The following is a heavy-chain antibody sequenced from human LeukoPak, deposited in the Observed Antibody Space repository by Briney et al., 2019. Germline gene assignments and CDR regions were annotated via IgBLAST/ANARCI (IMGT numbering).Heavy chain of an antibody. V-gene: IGHV1-2*02. D-gene: IGHD4-17*01. CDR3: ARDLDYDLLFDY. CDR1: GYTFTGYY. Sequence: ASVKVSCKASGYTFTGYYMHWVRQAPGQGLEWMGWINPNSGGTNYAQKFQGRVTITRDTSISTAYMALSRLRSDDTAVYYCARDLDYDLLFDYWGQGILVTVSS. CDR2: INPNSGGT. J-gene: IGHJ4*02.